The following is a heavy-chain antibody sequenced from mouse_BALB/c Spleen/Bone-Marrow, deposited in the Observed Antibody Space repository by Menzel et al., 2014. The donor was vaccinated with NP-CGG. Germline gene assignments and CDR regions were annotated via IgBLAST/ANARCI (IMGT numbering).Heavy chain of an antibody. CDR1: GYTFTSYY. V-gene: IGHV1S81*02. J-gene: IGHJ3*01. CDR2: INPSNGGT. CDR3: TREGTFFAY. D-gene: IGHD3-3*01. Sequence: QVQLQQPGAELVKPGASVKLSCKSPGYTFTSYYMYWVKQRPGQGLEWIGGINPSNGGTNFNEKFKSKATLTVDKSSSTAYMQLSSLTSGDSAVYYCTREGTFFAYWGQGTLVTVSA.